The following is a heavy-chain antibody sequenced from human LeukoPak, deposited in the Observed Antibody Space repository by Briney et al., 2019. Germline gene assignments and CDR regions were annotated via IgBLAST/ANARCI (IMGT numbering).Heavy chain of an antibody. D-gene: IGHD3-22*01. V-gene: IGHV1-8*01. CDR3: ARSKGYYYDSSGYSY. J-gene: IGHJ4*02. CDR1: VYTFTSYD. CDR2: MNPNSGTT. Sequence: ASVKVSCKASVYTFTSYDINWVRQATGQGLEWMGWMNPNSGTTGYAQKFQGRVTMTRNTSISTAYMELSSLRSEDTAVYYCARSKGYYYDSSGYSYWGQGTLVTVSS.